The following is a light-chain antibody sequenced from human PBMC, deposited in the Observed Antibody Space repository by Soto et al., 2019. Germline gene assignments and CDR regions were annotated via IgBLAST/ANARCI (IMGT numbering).Light chain of an antibody. CDR1: SSDVGTYNL. CDR2: EGS. V-gene: IGLV2-23*01. J-gene: IGLJ1*01. CDR3: CSYASGSTPLYV. Sequence: LTQPASVSGSPGQSITISCTGTSSDVGTYNLVSWYQQHPGKAPKLIIYEGSKRPSGVSTRFSGSKAGNTASLTISGLQAEDEADYYCCSYASGSTPLYVFGTGTKVTVL.